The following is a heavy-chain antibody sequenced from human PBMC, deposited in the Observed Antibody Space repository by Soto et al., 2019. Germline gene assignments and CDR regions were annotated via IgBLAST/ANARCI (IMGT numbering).Heavy chain of an antibody. CDR3: ARERYQVISDGMDV. J-gene: IGHJ6*02. CDR1: GYTFTGYY. D-gene: IGHD2-2*01. V-gene: IGHV1-2*02. Sequence: QVQLVQSGAAVKTPGASVRVSCKASGYTFTGYYVHWVREAPGQGLEWMGWINPETGGTSYAQKFQGRVTLSRDTSINTAYLELSRLRFDDAAVYFCARERYQVISDGMDVWGQGNTVTVSS. CDR2: INPETGGT.